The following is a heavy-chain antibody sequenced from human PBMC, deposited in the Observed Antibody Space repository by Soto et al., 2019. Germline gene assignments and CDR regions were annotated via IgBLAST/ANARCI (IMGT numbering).Heavy chain of an antibody. CDR1: GGSISSGDYY. V-gene: IGHV4-30-4*01. J-gene: IGHJ4*02. CDR3: ARGKLSDYVWGSYRYHFDY. Sequence: PSETLSLTCTVSGGSISSGDYYWRWIRQPPGKGLEWIGYIYYSGSTYYNPSLKSRVTISVDTSKNQFSLKLSSVTAADTAVYYCARGKLSDYVWGSYRYHFDYWGQGTVVTVSS. CDR2: IYYSGST. D-gene: IGHD3-16*02.